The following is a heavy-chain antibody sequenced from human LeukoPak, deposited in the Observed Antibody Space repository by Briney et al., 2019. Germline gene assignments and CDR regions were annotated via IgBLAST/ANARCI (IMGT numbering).Heavy chain of an antibody. D-gene: IGHD5-18*01. CDR3: ARDGEGSTRVYSF. J-gene: IGHJ4*02. V-gene: IGHV1-18*01. CDR1: GYTFTSYG. Sequence: SVKVSCKTAGYTFTSYGINWVRQAPGQGLEWMGWISAYNGNTNYAQKVQGRVTMTTDTSTSTAYMELRSLRSDDTAVYYCARDGEGSTRVYSFWGQGTLVTVSS. CDR2: ISAYNGNT.